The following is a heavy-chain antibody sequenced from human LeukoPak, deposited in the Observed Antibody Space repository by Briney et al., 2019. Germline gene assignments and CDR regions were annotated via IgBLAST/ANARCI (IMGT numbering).Heavy chain of an antibody. D-gene: IGHD2-15*01. CDR1: GYTFTGYY. J-gene: IGHJ5*02. CDR3: AREGDIVVVVAAAFDP. V-gene: IGHV1-2*02. Sequence: ASVKVSCKASGYTFTGYYMHWVRQAPGQGLEWIGWINPNSGGTNYAQKFQGRATMTRDTSISTAYMELSRLRSDDTAVYYCAREGDIVVVVAAAFDPWGQGTLVTVSS. CDR2: INPNSGGT.